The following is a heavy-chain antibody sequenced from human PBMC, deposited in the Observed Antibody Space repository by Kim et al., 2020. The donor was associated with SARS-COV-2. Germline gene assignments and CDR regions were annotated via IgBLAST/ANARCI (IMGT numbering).Heavy chain of an antibody. CDR3: AREGGKGYYGSGFWDY. J-gene: IGHJ4*02. V-gene: IGHV3-7*03. D-gene: IGHD3-10*01. CDR2: IKQDGSEK. CDR1: GFTFSSYW. Sequence: GGSLRLSCAASGFTFSSYWMSWVRQAPGKGLEWVANIKQDGSEKYYVDSVKGRFTISRDNAKNSLYLQMNSLRAEDTAVYYCAREGGKGYYGSGFWDYWGQGTLVTVSS.